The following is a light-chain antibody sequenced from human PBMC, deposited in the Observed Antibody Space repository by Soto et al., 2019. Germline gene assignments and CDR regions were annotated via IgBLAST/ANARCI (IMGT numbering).Light chain of an antibody. CDR1: QSINYW. CDR3: QQYNSYSPTT. Sequence: DIQMTQSPSTLSASVGDRVTITCRASQSINYWLAWYQQKPGKAPNLLIYDASILESGVPSRFSGSGSGTEFTFTISSLQPDDFATYYCQQYNSYSPTTFGQGTKVDIK. J-gene: IGKJ1*01. V-gene: IGKV1-5*01. CDR2: DAS.